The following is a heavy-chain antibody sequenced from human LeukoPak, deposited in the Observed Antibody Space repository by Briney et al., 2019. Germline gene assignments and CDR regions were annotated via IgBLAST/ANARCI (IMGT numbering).Heavy chain of an antibody. V-gene: IGHV1-69*13. CDR1: GGTFSSYA. J-gene: IGHJ4*02. CDR2: IIPIFGTA. CDR3: ASRYCTNGVCSTMDY. Sequence: GASVKASCKASGGTFSSYAISWVRQAPGQGLEWMGGIIPIFGTANYAQKFQGRVTITADESTSTAYMELSSLRSEDTAVYYCASRYCTNGVCSTMDYWGQGTLVTVSS. D-gene: IGHD2-8*01.